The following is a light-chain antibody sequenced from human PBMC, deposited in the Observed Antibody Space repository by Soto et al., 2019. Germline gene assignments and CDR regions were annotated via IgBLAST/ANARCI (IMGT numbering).Light chain of an antibody. Sequence: QSVLTQPPSASGTPGQRVTISCSGSSSNIGSNYVYWYQQLPGTAPKLLIYRNNQRPSGVPDRFSGSKSGTSASPAISGLRSEDEADYYCAAWDDSLSGVFGGGTQLTV. CDR1: SSNIGSNY. V-gene: IGLV1-47*01. CDR3: AAWDDSLSGV. J-gene: IGLJ2*01. CDR2: RNN.